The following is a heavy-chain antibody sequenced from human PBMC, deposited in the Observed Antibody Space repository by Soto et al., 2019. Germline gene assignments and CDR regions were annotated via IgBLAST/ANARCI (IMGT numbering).Heavy chain of an antibody. CDR2: INHSGGT. V-gene: IGHV4-34*01. J-gene: IGHJ4*02. Sequence: SETLSLTCAVYVGSFSAYYWSLIRQSQGKGLEGIGEINHSGGTSYNPSLKSRVTISVDTSKSQFSLKLTSVNAADRAVYYCARGRVDTVDSSGFYEYWGQVTPVTVSS. CDR3: ARGRVDTVDSSGFYEY. CDR1: VGSFSAYY. D-gene: IGHD3-22*01.